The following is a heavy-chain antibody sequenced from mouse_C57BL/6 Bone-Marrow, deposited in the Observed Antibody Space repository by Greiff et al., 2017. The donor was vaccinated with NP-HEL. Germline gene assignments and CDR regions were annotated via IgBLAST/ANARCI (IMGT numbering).Heavy chain of an antibody. V-gene: IGHV1-19*01. J-gene: IGHJ4*01. Sequence: VQLQQSGPVLVKPGASVKMSCKASGYTFTDYYMNWVKQSHGKSLEWIGVINPYNGGTSYNQKFKGKATLTVDKSSSTAYMELNSLTSEDSAVYYCADDYEDAMDYWGQGTSVTGSS. CDR2: INPYNGGT. CDR1: GYTFTDYY. D-gene: IGHD2-4*01. CDR3: ADDYEDAMDY.